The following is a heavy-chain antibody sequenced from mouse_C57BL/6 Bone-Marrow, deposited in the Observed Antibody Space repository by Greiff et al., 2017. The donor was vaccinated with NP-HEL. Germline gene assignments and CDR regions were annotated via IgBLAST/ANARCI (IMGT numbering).Heavy chain of an antibody. D-gene: IGHD1-1*01. Sequence: VQLQQSGPELVKPGASVKISCKASGYTFTDYYMNWVKQSHGKSLEWIGDINPNNGGTSYNQKFKGKATLTVDKSSSTASMELRSLTSEDSAVYYCARCYGSSYWYFDVWGTGTTVTVSS. J-gene: IGHJ1*03. CDR2: INPNNGGT. CDR3: ARCYGSSYWYFDV. V-gene: IGHV1-26*01. CDR1: GYTFTDYY.